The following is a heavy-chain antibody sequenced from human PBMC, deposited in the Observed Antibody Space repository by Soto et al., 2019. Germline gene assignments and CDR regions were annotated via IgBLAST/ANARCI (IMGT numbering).Heavy chain of an antibody. D-gene: IGHD6-13*01. CDR3: ARDVVAAAGKRDYGMDV. CDR2: LWYDASNK. CDR1: GFTFSSYG. V-gene: IGHV3-33*01. Sequence: PGGSLRLSCAASGFTFSSYGMHLVRQAPGKGLEWVAVLWYDASNKYYADSVKGRFTISRYNSKNTLYLQMNSLRAEDTAVYYCARDVVAAAGKRDYGMDVCGQGTTVTVSS. J-gene: IGHJ6*02.